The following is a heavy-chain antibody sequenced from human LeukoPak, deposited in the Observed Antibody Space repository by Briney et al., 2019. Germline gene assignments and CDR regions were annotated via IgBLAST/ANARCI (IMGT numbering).Heavy chain of an antibody. CDR2: INWNGGST. CDR1: GFTFDDYG. Sequence: GGSLRLSCAASGFTFDDYGLSWVRQAPGKGLEWVSGINWNGGSTGYADSVKGRFTISRDNSKNTLYLQMNSLRAEDTAVYYCAILLYYYGSSQLYWGQGNLLTVSS. J-gene: IGHJ4*02. CDR3: AILLYYYGSSQLY. V-gene: IGHV3-20*04. D-gene: IGHD3-22*01.